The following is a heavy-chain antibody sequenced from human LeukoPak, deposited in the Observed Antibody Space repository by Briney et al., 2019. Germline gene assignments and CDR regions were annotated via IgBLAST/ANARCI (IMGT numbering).Heavy chain of an antibody. CDR1: GGSFSGYY. CDR3: ARLVLLWFGELRRYYYYMDV. Sequence: KPSETLSLTCAVYGGSFSGYYWSWIRQPPGKVLEWIGEINHSGSTNYNPSLKSRVTISVDTSKNQFSLKLSSVTAADTAVYYCARLVLLWFGELRRYYYYMDVWGKGTTVTVSS. V-gene: IGHV4-34*01. CDR2: INHSGST. J-gene: IGHJ6*03. D-gene: IGHD3-10*01.